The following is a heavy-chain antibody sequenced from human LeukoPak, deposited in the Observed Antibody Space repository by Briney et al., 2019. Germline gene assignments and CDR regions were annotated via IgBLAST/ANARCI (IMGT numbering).Heavy chain of an antibody. Sequence: GGSLRLSCAASGFTFNNAWMSWVRQAPGKGLEWVGRIQSKTDGGTTDYAAPVKGRFTISRDDSKNTLYLQMNSLKTEDTAMYYCTTDIGYCSSTSCYTALTFFDYWGQGTLVTVSS. CDR3: TTDIGYCSSTSCYTALTFFDY. V-gene: IGHV3-15*01. D-gene: IGHD2-2*02. J-gene: IGHJ4*02. CDR1: GFTFNNAW. CDR2: IQSKTDGGTT.